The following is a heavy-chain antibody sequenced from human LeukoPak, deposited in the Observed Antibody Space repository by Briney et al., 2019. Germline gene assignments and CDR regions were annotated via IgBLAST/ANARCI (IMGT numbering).Heavy chain of an antibody. V-gene: IGHV3-30*02. CDR3: ARDLSWSYPDFDY. CDR2: IRYDGSNK. J-gene: IGHJ4*02. D-gene: IGHD3-10*01. CDR1: GFTFSSYG. Sequence: GGSLRLSCAASGFTFSSYGMHWVRQAPGKGLEWVAFIRYDGSNKYYAGSVKGRFTISRDNSKNTLYLQMNSLRAEDTAVYYCARDLSWSYPDFDYWGQGTLVTVSS.